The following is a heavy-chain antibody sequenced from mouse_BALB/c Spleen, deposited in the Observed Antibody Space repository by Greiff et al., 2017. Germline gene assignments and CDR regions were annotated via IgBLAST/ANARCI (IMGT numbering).Heavy chain of an antibody. J-gene: IGHJ4*01. CDR2: IWAGGST. CDR3: ARNYRSSYAMDY. Sequence: VKLVESGPGLVAPSQSLSITCTVSGFSLTSYGVHWVRQPPGKGLEWLGVIWAGGSTNYNSALMSRLSISKDNSKSQVFLKMNSLQTDDTAMYYCARNYRSSYAMDYWGQGTSVTVSS. V-gene: IGHV2-9*02. D-gene: IGHD2-14*01. CDR1: GFSLTSYG.